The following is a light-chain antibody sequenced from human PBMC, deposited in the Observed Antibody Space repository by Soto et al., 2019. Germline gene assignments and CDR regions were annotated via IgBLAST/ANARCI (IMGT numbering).Light chain of an antibody. J-gene: IGLJ3*02. CDR1: RSDVGGYNS. CDR3: SSYTSSSTWM. CDR2: DVS. Sequence: QSVLTQPASVSGSPGQSITISCTGTRSDVGGYNSVSWYQQHPGKAPKLMIYDVSNRPSGVSNRFSGSKSGNTASLTISGLQAEDEADYYCSSYTSSSTWMFGGGTKLTVL. V-gene: IGLV2-14*01.